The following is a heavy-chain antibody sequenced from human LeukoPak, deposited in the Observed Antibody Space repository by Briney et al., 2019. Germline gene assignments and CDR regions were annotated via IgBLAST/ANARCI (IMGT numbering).Heavy chain of an antibody. J-gene: IGHJ3*02. D-gene: IGHD3-16*01. V-gene: IGHV1-46*01. CDR3: ARVRGGIDAFDI. CDR1: GYTFTSYY. CDR2: INPSGGST. Sequence: ASVKVSCKASGYTFTSYYMHWVRQAPGQGLEWMGIINPSGGSTSYAQKFQGRVTMTRDMSTSTVYMELSSLRSEDTAVYYCARVRGGIDAFDIWGQGTMVTVSS.